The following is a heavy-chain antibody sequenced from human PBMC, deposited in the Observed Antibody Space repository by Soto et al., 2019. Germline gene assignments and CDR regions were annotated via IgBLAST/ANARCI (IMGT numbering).Heavy chain of an antibody. D-gene: IGHD3-22*01. J-gene: IGHJ4*02. V-gene: IGHV4-59*08. Sequence: SETLSLTCTVSGGSISGSYWSWIRQPPGKGLELIGHIYFNGSTNYNPSLKSRVTISQDTSKNQLSLKLTSVTATDTAVYYWARHGLDYYESSGYFLYYLDYWGKGTPVTVSS. CDR1: GGSISGSY. CDR3: ARHGLDYYESSGYFLYYLDY. CDR2: IYFNGST.